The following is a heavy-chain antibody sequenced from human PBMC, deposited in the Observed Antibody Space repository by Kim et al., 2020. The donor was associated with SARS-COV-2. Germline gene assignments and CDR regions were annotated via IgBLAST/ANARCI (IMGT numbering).Heavy chain of an antibody. J-gene: IGHJ4*02. Sequence: GRITISVDTSKNQFSLKLSSVTAADTAVYYCARATMITFGGVIDHFDYWGQGTLVTVSS. D-gene: IGHD3-16*02. V-gene: IGHV4-31*02. CDR3: ARATMITFGGVIDHFDY.